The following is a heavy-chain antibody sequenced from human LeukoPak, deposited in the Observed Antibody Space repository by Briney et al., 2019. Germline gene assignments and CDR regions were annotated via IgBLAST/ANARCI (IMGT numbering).Heavy chain of an antibody. J-gene: IGHJ4*02. Sequence: SETLSLTCTVSGGSISSSSYYWGWIRQPPGKGLEWIGSIYYSGSTYYNPSLKSRVTISVDTSKNQFSLKLSSVTPADTAVYYCARHPMYSGSYYASVFDYWGQGTLVTVSS. CDR2: IYYSGST. D-gene: IGHD1-26*01. V-gene: IGHV4-39*01. CDR3: ARHPMYSGSYYASVFDY. CDR1: GGSISSSSYY.